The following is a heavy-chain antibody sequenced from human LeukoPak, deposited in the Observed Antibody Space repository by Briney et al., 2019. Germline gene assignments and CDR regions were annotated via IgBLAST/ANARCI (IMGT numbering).Heavy chain of an antibody. CDR2: IYSGGST. D-gene: IGHD6-13*01. CDR1: GFTVSSNY. CDR3: ARDLPPASAAPRGVRFDP. Sequence: PGGSLRLSCAASGFTVSSNYMSWVRQAPGKGLEWVSVIYSGGSTYYADSVKGRFTISRDNSKNTLYLQMNSLRAEDTAVYYCARDLPPASAAPRGVRFDPWGQGTLVTVSS. J-gene: IGHJ5*02. V-gene: IGHV3-53*01.